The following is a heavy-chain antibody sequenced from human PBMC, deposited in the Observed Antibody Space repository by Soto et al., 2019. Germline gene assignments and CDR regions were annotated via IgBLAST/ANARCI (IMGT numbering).Heavy chain of an antibody. D-gene: IGHD6-13*01. CDR3: ATAYFVSSREQPYYFDY. CDR2: ISGSGGRS. V-gene: IGHV3-23*01. CDR1: GFTFSNYA. J-gene: IGHJ4*02. Sequence: EVQLLDSGGGLVQPGGSLRLSCAASGFTFSNYAMTWVRQGPGKGLEWVSGISGSGGRSYYADSVTGRFTISRDNSKSTLYLQMNSLRAEDTAVYYCATAYFVSSREQPYYFDYWGQGTLVTVSS.